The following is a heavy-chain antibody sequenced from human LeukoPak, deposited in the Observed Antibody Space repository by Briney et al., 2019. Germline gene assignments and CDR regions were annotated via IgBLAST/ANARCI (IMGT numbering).Heavy chain of an antibody. D-gene: IGHD3-22*01. CDR1: GFTFGTYW. CDR2: INPDGSAT. V-gene: IGHV3-7*05. J-gene: IGHJ4*02. Sequence: GKSLRLSCAASGFTFGTYWMTWVRQAPGKGLEWVANINPDGSATYHVDSVKGRFTISRDNAKNSLYLQMVSLRAEDTAVYYCAKYPRLSYYYDSSGYYPYYFDYWGQGTLVTVSS. CDR3: AKYPRLSYYYDSSGYYPYYFDY.